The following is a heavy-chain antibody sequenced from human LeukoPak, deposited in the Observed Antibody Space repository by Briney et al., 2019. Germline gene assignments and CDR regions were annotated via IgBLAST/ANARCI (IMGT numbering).Heavy chain of an antibody. CDR1: GYTFTSYD. CDR2: MNPNSGNT. CDR3: ARRDNWNDGFDY. D-gene: IGHD1-1*01. Sequence: ASVXXXXXASGYTFTSYDINWVRQATGQGLEXMGWMNPNSGNTGYAQKFQGRVTMTRNTSISTAYMELSSLRSEDTAVYYCARRDNWNDGFDYWGQGTLVTVSS. J-gene: IGHJ4*02. V-gene: IGHV1-8*01.